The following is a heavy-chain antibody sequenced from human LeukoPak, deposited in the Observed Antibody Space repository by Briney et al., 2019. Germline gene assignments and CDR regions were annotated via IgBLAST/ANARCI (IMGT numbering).Heavy chain of an antibody. V-gene: IGHV3-49*04. D-gene: IGHD2-15*01. Sequence: GGSLRLSCTASGFTFGDYAMSWVRHAPGKGLEWVGFIRSKAYGGTTEYAASVKGRFTISRDDSKSIAYLQMNSLKTEDTAVYYCTREGLSSLFDYWGQGTLVTVSS. J-gene: IGHJ4*02. CDR2: IRSKAYGGTT. CDR3: TREGLSSLFDY. CDR1: GFTFGDYA.